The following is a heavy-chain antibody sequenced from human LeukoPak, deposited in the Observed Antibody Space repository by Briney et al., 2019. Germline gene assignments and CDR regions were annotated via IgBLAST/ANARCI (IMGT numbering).Heavy chain of an antibody. CDR3: ARDPTDYDFWSGYYYQDY. V-gene: IGHV3-30*03. Sequence: GGSLRLSCAASGFTFSSYGMHWVRQAPGKGLEWVAVISYDGSNKYYADSVKGRFTISRDNSKNTLYLQMNSLRAEDTAVYYCARDPTDYDFWSGYYYQDYWGQGTLVTVSS. J-gene: IGHJ4*02. CDR1: GFTFSSYG. CDR2: ISYDGSNK. D-gene: IGHD3-3*01.